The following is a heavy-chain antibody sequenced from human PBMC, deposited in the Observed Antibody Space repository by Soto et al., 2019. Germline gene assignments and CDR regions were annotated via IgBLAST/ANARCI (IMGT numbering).Heavy chain of an antibody. Sequence: QVQLVQSGAEVKTPGASVKVSCKASGYTFTSYDINWVRQATGQGLEWMGWMNPNSGNKGYAQKFQGRVTMTRNTSIRTAYMELSSLRSEDTAVYYCARWPDGYYYYGMDVWGQGTTVTVSS. CDR1: GYTFTSYD. V-gene: IGHV1-8*01. CDR3: ARWPDGYYYYGMDV. J-gene: IGHJ6*02. CDR2: MNPNSGNK.